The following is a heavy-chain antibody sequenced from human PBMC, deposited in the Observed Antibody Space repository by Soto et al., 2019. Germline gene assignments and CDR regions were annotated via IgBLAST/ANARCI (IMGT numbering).Heavy chain of an antibody. CDR1: GFSFSASW. Sequence: EVQLMESGGGLVQPGGSLRLSCAASGFSFSASWMAWVRQAPGKGLEWVADIKQDGSEKNYVDSVKGRATISRDNAKNSLYLQMNSLRAEDTAVYYCGRDPYFGAIDYLGLGTLLIVSS. J-gene: IGHJ4*02. CDR3: GRDPYFGAIDY. V-gene: IGHV3-7*01. D-gene: IGHD3-16*01. CDR2: IKQDGSEK.